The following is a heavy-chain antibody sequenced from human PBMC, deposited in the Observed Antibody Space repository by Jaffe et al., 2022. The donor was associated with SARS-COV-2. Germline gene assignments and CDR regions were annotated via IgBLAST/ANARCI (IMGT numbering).Heavy chain of an antibody. J-gene: IGHJ4*02. V-gene: IGHV3-33*01. D-gene: IGHD1-26*01. CDR3: ASSPPSRGSYSGGY. CDR1: GFTFGSFG. Sequence: QVQLVESGGGVVQPGRSLRLSCVASGFTFGSFGMHWVRQAPGKGLEWVAIIWYDGSDKYYADSVKGRFTISRDNSKNTLYLQMNSLRAEDTAVYYCASSPPSRGSYSGGYWGQGTLVTVSS. CDR2: IWYDGSDK.